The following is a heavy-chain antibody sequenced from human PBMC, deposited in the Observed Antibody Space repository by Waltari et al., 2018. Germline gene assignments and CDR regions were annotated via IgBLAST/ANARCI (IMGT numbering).Heavy chain of an antibody. CDR3: ARGPDPIAVAGY. CDR2: IYYSGST. D-gene: IGHD6-19*01. Sequence: QVQLQESGPGLVKPSETLSLTCTVSGGSISSSSYYWGWIRQPPGKGLEWIGSIYYSGSTYYNPSLKSRVTISVDTSKNQFSLKLSSVTAADTAVYYCARGPDPIAVAGYWGQGTLVTVSS. V-gene: IGHV4-39*07. CDR1: GGSISSSSYY. J-gene: IGHJ4*02.